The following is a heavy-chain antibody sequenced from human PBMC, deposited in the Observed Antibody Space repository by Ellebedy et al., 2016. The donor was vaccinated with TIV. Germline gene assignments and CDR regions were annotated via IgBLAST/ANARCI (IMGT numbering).Heavy chain of an antibody. CDR1: GFTVRNNY. J-gene: IGHJ5*02. Sequence: PGGSLRLSCAASGFTVRNNYMSRVRQAPGKGLEWVSVIYSDGSTYYADSVRGRFTVSRDNSKNTLFLQMNSLRVEDTAMYYCSRDPYQQIGSWGQGTLVTVSS. CDR2: IYSDGST. CDR3: SRDPYQQIGS. D-gene: IGHD2-2*01. V-gene: IGHV3-66*01.